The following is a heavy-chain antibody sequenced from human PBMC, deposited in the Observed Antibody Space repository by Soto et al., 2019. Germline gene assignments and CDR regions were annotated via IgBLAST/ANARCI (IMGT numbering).Heavy chain of an antibody. D-gene: IGHD3-3*01. CDR2: ISGSGGRT. J-gene: IGHJ4*02. Sequence: EVQLLESGGGLVQPGGSLRLSCAASGFSFNKYAMTWVRQAPGKGLEWVAAISGSGGRTHYADSVKGRFTISRDNSKNILHLQMNSLRVEDTAVFYCARTMTILGAGLDWGQGTLVSVSS. V-gene: IGHV3-23*01. CDR1: GFSFNKYA. CDR3: ARTMTILGAGLD.